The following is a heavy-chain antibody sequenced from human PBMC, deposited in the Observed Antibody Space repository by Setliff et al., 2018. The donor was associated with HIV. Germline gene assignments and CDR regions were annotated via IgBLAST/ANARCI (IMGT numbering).Heavy chain of an antibody. CDR3: ARGNYYDGSGLPFDS. CDR2: INHNGNT. CDR1: GASLSNYY. D-gene: IGHD3-22*01. V-gene: IGHV4-34*01. Sequence: PSETLSLTCGVYGASLSNYYWSWIRQPPGKGLEWIGEINHNGNTNYNPSLKSRVTMSVDTPNTQFSLRLRSVTAADTAVYYCARGNYYDGSGLPFDSWGQGTLVTVSS. J-gene: IGHJ4*02.